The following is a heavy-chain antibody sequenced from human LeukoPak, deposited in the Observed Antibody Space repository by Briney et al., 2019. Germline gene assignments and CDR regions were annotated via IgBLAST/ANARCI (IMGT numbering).Heavy chain of an antibody. Sequence: GGSLRLSCAASGFTFGSYNMNWVRQAPGKGVEWVSYISSSSSTIFYADSVKGRFTISRDDSKNTLYLQMNSLRAEDTAVYYCARGRPSGFDIWGQGTMVIVSS. CDR1: GFTFGSYN. CDR3: ARGRPSGFDI. J-gene: IGHJ3*02. V-gene: IGHV3-48*01. CDR2: ISSSSSTI.